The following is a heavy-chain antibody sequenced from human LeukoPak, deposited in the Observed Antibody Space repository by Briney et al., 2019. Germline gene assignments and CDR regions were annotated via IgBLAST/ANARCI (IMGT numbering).Heavy chain of an antibody. CDR3: FFPGVTGKVY. D-gene: IGHD1-1*01. J-gene: IGHJ4*02. V-gene: IGHV3-48*03. CDR2: ISSSGSTK. Sequence: GGSLRLSCATSGFTFSSHEMQWVRQAPGKGLEWVSYISSSGSTKYYADSVKGRFTISRDNSKNTLYLQMNSLRAEDTAVYYCFFPGVTGKVYWGQGTLVTVSS. CDR1: GFTFSSHE.